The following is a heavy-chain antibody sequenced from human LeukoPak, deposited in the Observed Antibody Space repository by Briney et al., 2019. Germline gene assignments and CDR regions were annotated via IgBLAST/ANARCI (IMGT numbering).Heavy chain of an antibody. CDR3: AKDWNWALDY. CDR2: IHYDSTTE. J-gene: IGHJ4*02. CDR1: GFAFSSYG. D-gene: IGHD1-7*01. V-gene: IGHV3-30*02. Sequence: GGSLRLSCAASGFAFSSYGMHWVRQAPGKGLEWVAYIHYDSTTEDYADSVKGRFTISRDNSKNTLFLQMNNLRVEDMAVFYCAKDWNWALDYWGQGNLVTVSS.